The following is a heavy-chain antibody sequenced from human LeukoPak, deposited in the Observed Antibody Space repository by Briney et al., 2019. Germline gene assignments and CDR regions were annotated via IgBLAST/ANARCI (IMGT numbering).Heavy chain of an antibody. D-gene: IGHD5-18*01. CDR3: ARVHADTAMGIDY. CDR2: INHSGST. CDR1: GGSFSGYY. J-gene: IGHJ4*02. Sequence: SETLSLTCAVYGGSFSGYYWSWIRQPPGKGLEWIGEINHSGSTNYNPSLKSRVTMSVDTSKNQFSLKLSSVTAADTAVYYCARVHADTAMGIDYWGQGTLVTVSS. V-gene: IGHV4-34*01.